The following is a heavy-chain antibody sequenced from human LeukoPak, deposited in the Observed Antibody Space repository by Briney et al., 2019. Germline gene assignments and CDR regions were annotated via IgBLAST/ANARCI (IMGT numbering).Heavy chain of an antibody. Sequence: SGTLSLTCTLSRGSIMTTHWWSWVRQPPGKGLERIGEIYHTGTTNYSPSLKSRLTISVDQSRNQFSLRLSSVTAADTTVYYCARQGLVPVVEYYFDYWGQGTLVTVSS. CDR2: IYHTGTT. V-gene: IGHV4-4*02. J-gene: IGHJ4*02. CDR1: RGSIMTTHW. CDR3: ARQGLVPVVEYYFDY. D-gene: IGHD2-2*01.